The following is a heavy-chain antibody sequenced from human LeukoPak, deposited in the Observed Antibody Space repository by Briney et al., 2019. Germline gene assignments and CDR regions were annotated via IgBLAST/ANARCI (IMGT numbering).Heavy chain of an antibody. Sequence: SETLSLTCTVSGGSITNYYWSWIPQPPGEGLEWVGYVYASGATNSNLSLTSRVTISVDTSKNQSSLKLSSVTAADTAVYYCARHGKGVTYFYTFDIWGQGTVVAVSS. V-gene: IGHV4-59*08. D-gene: IGHD2/OR15-2a*01. CDR2: VYASGAT. CDR1: GGSITNYY. J-gene: IGHJ3*02. CDR3: ARHGKGVTYFYTFDI.